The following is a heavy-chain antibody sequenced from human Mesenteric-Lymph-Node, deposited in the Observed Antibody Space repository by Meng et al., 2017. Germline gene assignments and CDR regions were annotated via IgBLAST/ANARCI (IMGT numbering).Heavy chain of an antibody. CDR1: GYTFTSYG. V-gene: IGHV1-2*06. Sequence: ASVKVSCKASGYTFTSYGISWVRQAPGQGLEWMGRINPNSGGTNYAQKFQGRVSMTRDTSISTAYMELNRLTSDDTAVYYCASDGPTAIYTGFGFWGQGTLVTVSS. CDR2: INPNSGGT. CDR3: ASDGPTAIYTGFGF. J-gene: IGHJ4*02. D-gene: IGHD2-8*02.